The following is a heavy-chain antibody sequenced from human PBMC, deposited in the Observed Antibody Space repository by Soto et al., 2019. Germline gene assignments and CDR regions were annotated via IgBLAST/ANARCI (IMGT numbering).Heavy chain of an antibody. J-gene: IGHJ5*02. CDR3: ARDNPNNWFDP. V-gene: IGHV1-2*04. Sequence: ASVKVSCEASGDTFTGYYMHWVRQAPGQGLEWMGWINPNSGGTNYAQKFQGWVTMTRDTSISTAYMELSRLRSDDTAVYYCARDNPNNWFDPWGQGTLVTVSS. CDR1: GDTFTGYY. CDR2: INPNSGGT.